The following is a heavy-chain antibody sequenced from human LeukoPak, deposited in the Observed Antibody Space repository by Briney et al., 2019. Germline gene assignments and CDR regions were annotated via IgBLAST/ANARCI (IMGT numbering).Heavy chain of an antibody. J-gene: IGHJ6*03. D-gene: IGHD2-2*01. Sequence: PSETLSLTCAVYGGSFSGYYWSWIRQPPGKGLEWIGEINHSGSTNYNPSLKSRVTISVDTSKNQFSLKLSSVTAADTAVYCCARGGIVVVPAARPDRYMDVWSKGTTVTVSS. CDR1: GGSFSGYY. V-gene: IGHV4-34*01. CDR2: INHSGST. CDR3: ARGGIVVVPAARPDRYMDV.